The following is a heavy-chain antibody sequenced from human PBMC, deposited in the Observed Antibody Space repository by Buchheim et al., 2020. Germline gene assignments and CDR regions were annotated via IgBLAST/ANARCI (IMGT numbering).Heavy chain of an antibody. V-gene: IGHV4-34*01. CDR3: ARGGYCGGGCFSGSNYMDV. CDR2: INHSGGT. CDR1: GGSLSGYY. D-gene: IGHD2-15*01. J-gene: IGHJ6*03. Sequence: QVQLQQWGAGLLKPSETLSLTCAVYGGSLSGYYWSWIRQPPGKGLEWIGEINHSGGTNYNPSLKSRVAISVATSKNQFSLELSSVTAADTAVYYCARGGYCGGGCFSGSNYMDVWDKGTT.